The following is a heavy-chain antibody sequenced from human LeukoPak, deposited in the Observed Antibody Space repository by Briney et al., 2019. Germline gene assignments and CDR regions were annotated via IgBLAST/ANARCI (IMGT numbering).Heavy chain of an antibody. Sequence: SETLSLTCTVSGGSISSYYWTWIRQPPGKGLEWIGYIYYRGNTKYNPSLKSRVTISVDTSKNQFSLKLSSVTAADTAVYYCARHRPAAMMSYYYYYMDVWGKGTTVTVSS. CDR3: ARHRPAAMMSYYYYYMDV. D-gene: IGHD2-2*01. J-gene: IGHJ6*03. CDR2: IYYRGNT. CDR1: GGSISSYY. V-gene: IGHV4-59*08.